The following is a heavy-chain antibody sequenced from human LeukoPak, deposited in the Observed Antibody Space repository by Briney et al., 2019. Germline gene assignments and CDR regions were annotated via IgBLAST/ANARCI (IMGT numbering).Heavy chain of an antibody. Sequence: SETLSLTCTVSGGSISSYYWSWIRQPAGKGLEWIGRIYTSGSTNYNPSLKSRVTMSVDTSKNQFSLKLSSVTAADTAVYYCARDSTEYQLQLVDYYYYMDVWGKGTTVTVSS. CDR1: GGSISSYY. CDR2: IYTSGST. V-gene: IGHV4-4*07. D-gene: IGHD2-2*01. CDR3: ARDSTEYQLQLVDYYYYMDV. J-gene: IGHJ6*03.